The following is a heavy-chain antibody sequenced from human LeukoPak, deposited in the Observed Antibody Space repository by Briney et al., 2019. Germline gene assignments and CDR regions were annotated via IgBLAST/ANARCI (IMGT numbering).Heavy chain of an antibody. CDR3: ARNKPITAFFGMDV. J-gene: IGHJ6*02. Sequence: GGSLRLSCAASGFTFSSYSMNWVRQAPGKGLEWVSSISSSSSYIYYADSVKGRFTISRDNSQHTLYLQMNSLRPEDTAVYYCARNKPITAFFGMDVWGQGTAVTVSS. V-gene: IGHV3-21*01. CDR2: ISSSSSYI. D-gene: IGHD2/OR15-2a*01. CDR1: GFTFSSYS.